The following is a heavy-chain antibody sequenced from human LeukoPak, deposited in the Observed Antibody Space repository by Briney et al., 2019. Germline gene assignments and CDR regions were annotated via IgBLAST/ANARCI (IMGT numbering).Heavy chain of an antibody. J-gene: IGHJ5*02. Sequence: ASVNVSCKASGYTFTSYGISWVRQAPGQGLEWMGWISAYNGNTNYAQKLQGRVTMTTDTSTSTAYMELRSLRSDDTAVYYCAREHSSGYLLDPWGQGTLVTVSS. CDR1: GYTFTSYG. V-gene: IGHV1-18*01. CDR3: AREHSSGYLLDP. D-gene: IGHD3-22*01. CDR2: ISAYNGNT.